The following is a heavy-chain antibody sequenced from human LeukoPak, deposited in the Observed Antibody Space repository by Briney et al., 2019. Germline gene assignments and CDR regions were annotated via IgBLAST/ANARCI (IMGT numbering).Heavy chain of an antibody. CDR3: ARGLGIAEYNFDY. V-gene: IGHV1-46*01. J-gene: IGHJ4*02. D-gene: IGHD6-13*01. CDR2: INPSGGRT. CDR1: GYTFTMYF. Sequence: ASVKVSSKASGYTFTMYFIHWVRQAPGQGGERGGIINPSGGRTNYSQKFQGRVTMTSDTSTITFYMELSSLKSEDTAVYYCARGLGIAEYNFDYWGQGTLVTVSS.